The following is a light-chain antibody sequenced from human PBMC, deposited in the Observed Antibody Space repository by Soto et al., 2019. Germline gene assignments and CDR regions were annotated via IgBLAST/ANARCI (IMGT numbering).Light chain of an antibody. CDR2: TNN. J-gene: IGLJ2*01. Sequence: QSVLTQSPSASGTPGQRVTISCSGSSSNVGSNSVNWYQLLPGTAPKLLMYTNNQRPSGVPDRFSGSKSGTSASLAISGLQSEDEADYYCEAWDDSLNGVVFGGGTKLTVL. CDR3: EAWDDSLNGVV. CDR1: SSNVGSNS. V-gene: IGLV1-44*01.